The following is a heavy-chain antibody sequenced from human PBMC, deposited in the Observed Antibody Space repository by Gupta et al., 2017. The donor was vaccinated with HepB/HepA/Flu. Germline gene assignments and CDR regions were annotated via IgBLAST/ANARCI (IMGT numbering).Heavy chain of an antibody. Sequence: EVQLVESGGDLVQSGGSLRLSCAASGFTFRSYNMHWDRQAPGKGLEWVSRINSDDSSPSYADSVKGRFTSSRDNAKSTLYLQMNSLRAEDTAVYYCVRDAQGGSWADLDYWGQGTRVTVSS. CDR3: VRDAQGGSWADLDY. D-gene: IGHD2-15*01. CDR2: INSDDSSP. V-gene: IGHV3-74*01. CDR1: GFTFRSYN. J-gene: IGHJ4*02.